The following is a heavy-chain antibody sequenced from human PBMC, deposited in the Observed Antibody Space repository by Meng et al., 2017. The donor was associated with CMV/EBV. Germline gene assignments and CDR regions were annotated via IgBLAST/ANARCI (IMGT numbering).Heavy chain of an antibody. J-gene: IGHJ4*02. CDR2: IIPTFGTA. D-gene: IGHD6-19*01. Sequence: KVSCQASGGIFSSYAISWVRQAPGQGLEWMGGIIPTFGTANYAQKFQGRVTISADESTSTAYMELSRLRSEDTAVYYCGRRSAGSFDYWGQGTLVTVSS. V-gene: IGHV1-69*01. CDR3: GRRSAGSFDY. CDR1: GGIFSSYA.